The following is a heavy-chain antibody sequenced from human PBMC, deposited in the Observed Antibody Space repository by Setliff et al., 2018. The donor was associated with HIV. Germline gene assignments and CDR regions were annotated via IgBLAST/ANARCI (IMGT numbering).Heavy chain of an antibody. CDR3: ARGYGAAGGGY. D-gene: IGHD6-25*01. Sequence: SETLSLTCTVSGGPFSSSSYYWGWIRQPPGKGLEWIGSIYYSGSTYYNPSLKSRVTISVDTSKNQFSLKLSSVTAADTAVYYCARGYGAAGGGYWGQGTLVTVSS. CDR2: IYYSGST. CDR1: GGPFSSSSYY. V-gene: IGHV4-39*01. J-gene: IGHJ4*02.